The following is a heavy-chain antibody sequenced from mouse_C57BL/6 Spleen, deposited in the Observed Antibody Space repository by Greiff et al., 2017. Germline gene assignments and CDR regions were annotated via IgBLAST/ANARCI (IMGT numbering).Heavy chain of an antibody. CDR2: IYPGDGDT. CDR1: GYAFSSSW. V-gene: IGHV1-82*01. J-gene: IGHJ2*01. Sequence: VQLQQSGPELVKPGASVKISCKASGYAFSSSWMNWVKQRPGKGLEWIGRIYPGDGDTNYNGKFKGKATLTADKSSSTAYMQLSSLTSEDSAVYFCAREFLIATVEYCFDYWGQGTTLTVSA. D-gene: IGHD1-1*01. CDR3: AREFLIATVEYCFDY.